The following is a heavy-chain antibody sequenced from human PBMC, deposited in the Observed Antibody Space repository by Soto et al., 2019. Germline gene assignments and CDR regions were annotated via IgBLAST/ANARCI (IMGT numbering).Heavy chain of an antibody. CDR3: ARGGGTSMVLVH. J-gene: IGHJ4*02. D-gene: IGHD5-18*01. Sequence: QVQLQQWGAGLLKPSETLSLTCAVYGGSLTNYYWSWIRQTPGKGLEWIGEITHSGRTNYNPSLKSRVSILVDTSKNQFSLIVTSVTAADTAVYYCARGGGTSMVLVHWGQGTLVTVSS. CDR2: ITHSGRT. CDR1: GGSLTNYY. V-gene: IGHV4-34*01.